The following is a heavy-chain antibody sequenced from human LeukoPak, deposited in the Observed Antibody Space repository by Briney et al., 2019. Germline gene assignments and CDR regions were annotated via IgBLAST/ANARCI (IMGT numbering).Heavy chain of an antibody. CDR2: TSGSSGTT. Sequence: PGGSLRLSCAASGITLRNYAMSWVRQAPGKGLRWVSGTSGSSGTTYYADSVKGRFTISRDNSKNTLYLQMNSLRAEDTAVYYCAKDESLNWFDPWGQGTLVTVS. CDR1: GITLRNYA. V-gene: IGHV3-23*01. CDR3: AKDESLNWFDP. J-gene: IGHJ5*02.